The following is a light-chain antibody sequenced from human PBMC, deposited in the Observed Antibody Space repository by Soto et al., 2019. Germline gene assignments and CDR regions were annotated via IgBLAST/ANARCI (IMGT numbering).Light chain of an antibody. CDR2: GAS. V-gene: IGKV3-15*01. Sequence: EIVMPQSPATLSVSPGERATLSCRASQSVSSNLAWYQQKPGQAPRLLIYGASTRATGIPARFSGSGSGTEFTLTISSLQSEDFAVYYCQQYNNWLPLTFGGGTKVDIK. CDR3: QQYNNWLPLT. J-gene: IGKJ4*01. CDR1: QSVSSN.